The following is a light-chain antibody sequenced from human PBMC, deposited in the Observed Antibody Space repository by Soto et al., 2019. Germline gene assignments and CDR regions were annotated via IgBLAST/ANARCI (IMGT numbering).Light chain of an antibody. CDR1: QSVLYSSNNKNY. V-gene: IGKV4-1*01. Sequence: DIVMTQSPDSLAVSLVERATINCKSSQSVLYSSNNKNYLAWYQQKPGQPPKLLIYWSSTRESGVPDRFSGSGSGTDSTLTISSLQAEDVAVYYCQQYYSTLCTFGPGTKVDIK. CDR2: WSS. CDR3: QQYYSTLCT. J-gene: IGKJ3*01.